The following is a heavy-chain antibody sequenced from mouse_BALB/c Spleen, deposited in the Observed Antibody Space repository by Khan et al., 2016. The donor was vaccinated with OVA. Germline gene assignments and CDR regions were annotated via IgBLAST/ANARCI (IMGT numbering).Heavy chain of an antibody. CDR3: ARLSYYYDSDGFAY. Sequence: EVQLVESGGDVVKPGGSLKLSCAASGFTFSTYGMSWVRQTPDKRLEWVATVSTGGHYTYYPDTVKGRFTISRDIAKNTLYLQMNSLKSDDTARFYCARLSYYYDSDGFAYWGQGTLVTVSS. D-gene: IGHD1-1*01. CDR1: GFTFSTYG. V-gene: IGHV5-6*01. CDR2: VSTGGHYT. J-gene: IGHJ3*01.